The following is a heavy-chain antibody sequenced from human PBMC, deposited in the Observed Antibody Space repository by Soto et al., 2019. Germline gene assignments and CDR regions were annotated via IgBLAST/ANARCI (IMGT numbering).Heavy chain of an antibody. CDR3: AHCTLHDYGDYDPGTSHLSDS. CDR2: IYGDNDK. V-gene: IGHV2-5*02. Sequence: QITLKESGPSPVKPTQTLTVTCTFSGFSHSNSGVGVAWIREPPGKALEWLALIYGDNDKRYSPSLKTRLTITKDTSKNQVVLTMTYMDPVDTATYYCAHCTLHDYGDYDPGTSHLSDSWGQGTLVTVSS. D-gene: IGHD4-17*01. CDR1: GFSHSNSGVG. J-gene: IGHJ4*02.